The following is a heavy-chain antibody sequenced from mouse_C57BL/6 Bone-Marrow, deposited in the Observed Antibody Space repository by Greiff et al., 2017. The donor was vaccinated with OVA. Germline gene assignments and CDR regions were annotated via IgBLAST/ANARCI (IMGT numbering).Heavy chain of an antibody. CDR1: GFTFSSYG. CDR3: ARITTDYFDY. CDR2: FSSGGSYT. Sequence: EVQLVESGGDLVKPGGSLKLSCAASGFTFSSYGMSWVRQTPDKRLEWVATFSSGGSYTYYPDSVKGRFTISRDNAKNTLYLQMSSLKSEDTAMYYCARITTDYFDYWGQGTTLTVSS. D-gene: IGHD2-4*01. V-gene: IGHV5-6*01. J-gene: IGHJ2*01.